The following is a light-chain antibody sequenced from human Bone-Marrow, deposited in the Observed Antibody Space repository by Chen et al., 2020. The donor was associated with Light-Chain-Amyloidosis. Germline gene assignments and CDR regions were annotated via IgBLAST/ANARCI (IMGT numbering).Light chain of an antibody. Sequence: SYVLTQPSSVSVAPGQTAMIACGGNNIGSTSVHWYQQTPGRAPLLVVYDDSDRPSGIPERLSGSNSGNTATLTISRVEAGDEADYYCQVWDRSSDRPVFGGGTKLTVL. V-gene: IGLV3-21*02. CDR1: NIGSTS. J-gene: IGLJ3*02. CDR3: QVWDRSSDRPV. CDR2: DDS.